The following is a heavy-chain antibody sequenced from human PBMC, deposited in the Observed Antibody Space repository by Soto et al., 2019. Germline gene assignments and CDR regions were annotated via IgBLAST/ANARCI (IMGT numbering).Heavy chain of an antibody. CDR2: INAGNGNT. V-gene: IGHV1-3*01. CDR1: GYTFTSYA. J-gene: IGHJ4*02. D-gene: IGHD2-8*01. CDR3: ARSAHIYCTNGVCYWPY. Sequence: GASVKVSCKASGYTFTSYAMHWVRQAPGQRLEWMGWINAGNGNTKYSQKFQGRVTITRDTSASTAYMELSSLRSEDTAVCYCARSAHIYCTNGVCYWPYWGQGTLVTVSS.